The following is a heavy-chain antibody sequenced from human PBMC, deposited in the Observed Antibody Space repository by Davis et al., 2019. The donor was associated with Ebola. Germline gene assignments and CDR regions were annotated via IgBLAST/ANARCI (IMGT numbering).Heavy chain of an antibody. CDR3: AKDDYHSGSPFDY. CDR2: ISHDGGHK. D-gene: IGHD1-26*01. Sequence: GGSLRLSCAASGFVFRSYVMSWVRRAPGKGLEWVAVISHDGGHKYSVKGRFTISRDNSKNTLYLQMNSLRAEDTAVYYCAKDDYHSGSPFDYWGQGTLVTVSS. CDR1: GFVFRSYV. V-gene: IGHV3-30*18. J-gene: IGHJ4*02.